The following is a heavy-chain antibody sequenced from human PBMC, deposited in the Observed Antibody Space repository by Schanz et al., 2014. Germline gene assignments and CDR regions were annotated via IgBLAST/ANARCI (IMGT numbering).Heavy chain of an antibody. Sequence: QVQLVESGGGLVKPGGSLRLSCAASGFRFRDYYMSWLRRAPGKGLEWISKISDSGRTIVYADSMKGRFTISRDNAKNSLYLQVNRLRAEDTAVYYCAREGLGADYWGQGTLVTVSS. CDR3: AREGLGADY. CDR2: ISDSGRTI. J-gene: IGHJ4*02. CDR1: GFRFRDYY. V-gene: IGHV3-11*01. D-gene: IGHD3-16*01.